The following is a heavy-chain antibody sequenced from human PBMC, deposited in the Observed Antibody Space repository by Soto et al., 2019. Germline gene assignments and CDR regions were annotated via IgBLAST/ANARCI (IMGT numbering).Heavy chain of an antibody. CDR3: AKERVRYFLDYYGMDV. V-gene: IGHV3-30*18. D-gene: IGHD3-9*01. Sequence: PVGSLRLSCVASGTTFSSYGMHWVRQAPGKGLEWMAVISPEETNEYYADSVRGRFTISRDNSKNTLYLQMNSLRAEDTAVYYCAKERVRYFLDYYGMDVWGQGTTVTVSS. CDR2: ISPEETNE. J-gene: IGHJ6*02. CDR1: GTTFSSYG.